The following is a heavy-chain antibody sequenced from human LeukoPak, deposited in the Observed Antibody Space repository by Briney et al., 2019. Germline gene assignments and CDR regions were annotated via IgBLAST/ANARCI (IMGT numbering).Heavy chain of an antibody. CDR1: GFTFSSYA. CDR2: ISGSGGST. V-gene: IGHV3-23*01. D-gene: IGHD3-16*01. J-gene: IGHJ4*02. CDR3: AQTMITFGGLIV. Sequence: TGGSLRLSCAASGFTFSSYAMSWVRQAPGKGLEWVSAISGSGGSTYYADSVKGRFTISRDKSMHTLYLQMNSLRAEDTAVYYCAQTMITFGGLIVWGQGTLVTVSS.